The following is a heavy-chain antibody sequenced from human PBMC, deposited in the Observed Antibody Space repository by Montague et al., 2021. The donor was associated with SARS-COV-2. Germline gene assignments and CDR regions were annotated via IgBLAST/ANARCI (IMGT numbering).Heavy chain of an antibody. V-gene: IGHV4-34*01. CDR3: ARLRDGVVPSPILGVGPYYSYYYMDV. CDR1: GTSFSGYY. D-gene: IGHD3-10*01. CDR2: INHGGST. Sequence: SETLSLTCAVHGTSFSGYYWNWIRQPPGKGLGWIGEINHGGSTKYSPSLKSRLTIPADTSKNQFSLKLTSAAAADTAVYYCARLRDGVVPSPILGVGPYYSYYYMDVWGRGTTVTVSS. J-gene: IGHJ6*03.